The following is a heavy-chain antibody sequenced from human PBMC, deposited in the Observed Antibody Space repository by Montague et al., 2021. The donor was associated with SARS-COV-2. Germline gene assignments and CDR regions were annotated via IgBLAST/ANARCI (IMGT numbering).Heavy chain of an antibody. J-gene: IGHJ4*02. D-gene: IGHD2-8*01. CDR2: IYYSGST. CDR3: ARQSRFCLNALCYAFDY. CDR1: GGSISSSSYH. Sequence: SETLSLICTVSGGSISSSSYHWGWIRQPPGKGLEWIGNIYYSGSTYYNSSLQSRVTISVDTSKDQFSLRLRSVTAADTSVYYCARQSRFCLNALCYAFDYWGQGTLVTVSS. V-gene: IGHV4-39*01.